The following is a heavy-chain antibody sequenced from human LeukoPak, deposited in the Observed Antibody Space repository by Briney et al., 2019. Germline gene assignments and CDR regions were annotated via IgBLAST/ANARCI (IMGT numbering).Heavy chain of an antibody. Sequence: KSSETLSLTCSVSGAYMSNYYWTWVRQSAAQGLEWIGRLHASESTIYNPSLKSRVTMSLDTSKDQLSLTLTSVTAADSAMYYCASLSSGAGFDVWGQGTVVTVSS. V-gene: IGHV4-4*07. CDR1: GAYMSNYY. CDR3: ASLSSGAGFDV. D-gene: IGHD3-22*01. J-gene: IGHJ3*01. CDR2: LHASEST.